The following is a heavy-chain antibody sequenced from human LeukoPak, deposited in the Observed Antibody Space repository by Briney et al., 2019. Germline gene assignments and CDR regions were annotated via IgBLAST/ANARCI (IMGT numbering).Heavy chain of an antibody. J-gene: IGHJ4*02. V-gene: IGHV1-46*01. CDR2: NNPSGGST. CDR3: ARDSSYCSSTSCYRGAFDY. D-gene: IGHD2-2*02. Sequence: ASVKVSCKASGYTFTSYYMHWVRQAPGQGLEWMGINNPSGGSTSYAQKFQGRVTMTRDTSTSTVYIELSSLRYEDTPVYYCARDSSYCSSTSCYRGAFDYWGQGTLVTVSS. CDR1: GYTFTSYY.